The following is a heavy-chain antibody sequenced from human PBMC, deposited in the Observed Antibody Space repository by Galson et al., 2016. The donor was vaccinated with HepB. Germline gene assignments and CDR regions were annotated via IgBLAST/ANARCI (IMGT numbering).Heavy chain of an antibody. D-gene: IGHD4-17*01. J-gene: IGHJ3*02. Sequence: PALVTPPQTLTLTCTFSGFSLRTRGVGVGWIRQPPGKALEWLALIYWDDDKRYSPSLKSRLTITKDTSKNQVVLTMTNMDPVDTATYYCAHGYGDYVGGNAFDIWGQGTMVTVSS. CDR3: AHGYGDYVGGNAFDI. V-gene: IGHV2-5*02. CDR2: IYWDDDK. CDR1: GFSLRTRGVG.